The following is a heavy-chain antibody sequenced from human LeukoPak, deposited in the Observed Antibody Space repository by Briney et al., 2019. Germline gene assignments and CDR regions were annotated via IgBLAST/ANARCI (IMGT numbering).Heavy chain of an antibody. CDR2: IYYSGST. Sequence: PSETLSLTCTVSGGSISSSSYYWGWIRQPPGKGLEWIGSIYYSGSTYYNPSLKSRVTISVDTSKNQFSLKLSSVTAADTAVYYYARDHWEYSSSWYAGYFDYWGQGTLVTVSS. CDR3: ARDHWEYSSSWYAGYFDY. D-gene: IGHD6-13*01. V-gene: IGHV4-39*07. J-gene: IGHJ4*02. CDR1: GGSISSSSYY.